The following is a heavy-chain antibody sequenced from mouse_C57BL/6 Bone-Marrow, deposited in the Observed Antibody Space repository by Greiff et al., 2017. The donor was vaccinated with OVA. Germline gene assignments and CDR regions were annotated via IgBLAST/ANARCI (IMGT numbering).Heavy chain of an antibody. Sequence: QVQLQQSGAELMKPGASVKLSCKATGYTFTGYWIEWVKQRPGHGLEWIGEILPGRGSTNYNEKFKGKATFTADTSSNTAYMQLSSRTTEDSAIYYCARSYDGYWYWYFDVWGTGTTVTVSS. V-gene: IGHV1-9*01. J-gene: IGHJ1*03. CDR2: ILPGRGST. CDR3: ARSYDGYWYWYFDV. CDR1: GYTFTGYW. D-gene: IGHD2-3*01.